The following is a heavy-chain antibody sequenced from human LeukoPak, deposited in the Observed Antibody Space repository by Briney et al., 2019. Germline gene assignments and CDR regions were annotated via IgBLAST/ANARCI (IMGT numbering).Heavy chain of an antibody. D-gene: IGHD3-10*01. CDR1: GFSVSSNY. CDR3: ARGGYDSGSYYKGPLYYFDY. J-gene: IGHJ4*02. V-gene: IGHV3-53*01. Sequence: GGSLRLSCAASGFSVSSNYMNWVRQAPGKGLEWVSVIYSGGATYYTDSVKGRFTISRDNSKNTLYLQMNSLRAEDTAVYYCARGGYDSGSYYKGPLYYFDYWGQGTLVTVSS. CDR2: IYSGGAT.